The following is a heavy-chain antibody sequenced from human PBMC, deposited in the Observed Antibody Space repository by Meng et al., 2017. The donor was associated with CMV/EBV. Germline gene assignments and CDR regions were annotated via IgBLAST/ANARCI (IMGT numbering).Heavy chain of an antibody. D-gene: IGHD3-3*01. J-gene: IGHJ6*02. CDR3: AREIGVARYDWYGMDV. Sequence: GGSLRLSCAASGFTFSSYSMNWVRQAPGKGLEWVSSISSSSSYIYYAGSVKGRFTISRDNAKNSLYLQMNSLRAEDTAVYYCAREIGVARYDWYGMDVWGQGTTVTVSS. CDR1: GFTFSSYS. CDR2: ISSSSSYI. V-gene: IGHV3-21*01.